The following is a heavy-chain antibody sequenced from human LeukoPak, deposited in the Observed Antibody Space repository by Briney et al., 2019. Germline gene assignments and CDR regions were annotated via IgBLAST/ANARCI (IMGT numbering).Heavy chain of an antibody. Sequence: SETLSLTCTVSGGSISSYDWSWIRQPAGKGLEWIGRIYTTGNTNYHPSLKSQVTMSVDTSKNQFSLKLGSVTAADTAMYYCATYSSGWPFFDYWGPGTLVTVSS. J-gene: IGHJ4*02. D-gene: IGHD6-19*01. V-gene: IGHV4-59*10. CDR3: ATYSSGWPFFDY. CDR1: GGSISSYD. CDR2: IYTTGNT.